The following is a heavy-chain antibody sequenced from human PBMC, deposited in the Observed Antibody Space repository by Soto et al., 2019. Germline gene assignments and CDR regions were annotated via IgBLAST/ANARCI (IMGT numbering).Heavy chain of an antibody. Sequence: SVKVSFKASGFTFTSSAVQWVRQARGQRLEWIGWIVVGSGNTNYAQKFQERVTITRDMSTSTAYMELSSLRSEDTAVYYCAADRHSGYDSEHDAFDIWGQGTMVTVSS. D-gene: IGHD5-12*01. CDR3: AADRHSGYDSEHDAFDI. CDR2: IVVGSGNT. CDR1: GFTFTSSA. J-gene: IGHJ3*02. V-gene: IGHV1-58*01.